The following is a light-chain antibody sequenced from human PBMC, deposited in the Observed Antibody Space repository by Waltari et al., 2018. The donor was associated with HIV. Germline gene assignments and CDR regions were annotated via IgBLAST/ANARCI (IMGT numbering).Light chain of an antibody. CDR2: SNN. CDR1: NSHIGSNT. V-gene: IGLV1-44*01. Sequence: QSVLTQPPSASGTPGQGVSISCSGSNSHIGSNTVNWYRQLPGTAPKLLIYSNNQRPSGVPDRFSGSKSGTSASLAISGLQSEDEADYYCAAWDDSLSWVFGRGTKLTVL. J-gene: IGLJ3*02. CDR3: AAWDDSLSWV.